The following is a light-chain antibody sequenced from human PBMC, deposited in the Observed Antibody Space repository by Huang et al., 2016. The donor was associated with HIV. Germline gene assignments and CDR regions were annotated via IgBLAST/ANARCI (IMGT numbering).Light chain of an antibody. J-gene: IGKJ3*01. V-gene: IGKV1-33*01. CDR1: RHIYSY. CDR3: QQYDSLPRT. CDR2: DAA. Sequence: DIQMTQSPSSLSASIGDSVTITCRASRHIYSYLNWYQHRPGKAPKRLIYDAANLEVGVPSRFSGSGSGRNFTLIISSLQPEDFATYYCQQYDSLPRTFGPGTKV.